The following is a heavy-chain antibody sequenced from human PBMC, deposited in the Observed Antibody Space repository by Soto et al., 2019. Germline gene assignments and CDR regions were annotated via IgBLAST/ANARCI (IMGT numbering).Heavy chain of an antibody. CDR3: ARDAPFPIRAAAGISYGMDV. CDR1: GFTFSSYA. J-gene: IGHJ6*02. Sequence: QVQLVESGGGVVQPGRSLRLSCAASGFTFSSYAMHWVRQAPGKGLEWVAVISYDGSNKYYADSVKGRFTISRDNSKNTRYLQMNSLRAEDTAVYYCARDAPFPIRAAAGISYGMDVWGQGTTVTVSS. D-gene: IGHD6-13*01. V-gene: IGHV3-30-3*01. CDR2: ISYDGSNK.